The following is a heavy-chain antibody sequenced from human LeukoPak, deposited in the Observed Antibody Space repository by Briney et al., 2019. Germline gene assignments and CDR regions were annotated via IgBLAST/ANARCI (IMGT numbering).Heavy chain of an antibody. V-gene: IGHV4-59*01. J-gene: IGHJ3*02. Sequence: PSETLSLTCTVSGGSISSYYWSWIRQSPGKGLEWIGYIYYSGSTNYNPSLKSRVTISVDTSKNQFSLKLSSVTAADTAVYYCARMWGSTDAFDIWGQGTMVTVSS. CDR3: ARMWGSTDAFDI. CDR1: GGSISSYY. CDR2: IYYSGST. D-gene: IGHD2-15*01.